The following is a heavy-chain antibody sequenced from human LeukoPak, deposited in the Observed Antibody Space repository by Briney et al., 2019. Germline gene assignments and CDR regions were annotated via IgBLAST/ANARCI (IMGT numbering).Heavy chain of an antibody. J-gene: IGHJ4*02. CDR1: GFTFSSYA. V-gene: IGHV3-23*01. CDR2: ISGSGGST. CDR3: EKDPAVTAGFFDY. Sequence: GGSLRLSCAASGFTFSSYAMSWVRQAPGKGLEWVSAISGSGGSTYYADSVKGRFTISRDNSKSTLYLQMNSLRAEDTAVYYCEKDPAVTAGFFDYWCQGTQVAVSS. D-gene: IGHD2-21*02.